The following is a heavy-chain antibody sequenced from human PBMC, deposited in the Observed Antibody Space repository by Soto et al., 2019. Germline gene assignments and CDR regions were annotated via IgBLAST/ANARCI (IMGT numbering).Heavy chain of an antibody. Sequence: PSETLSLTCAVDGGSFRGFCGSWIRQPPGKGLEWIGEINHSGSTNYNPSLKSRVTISVDTSKNQFSLKLSSVTAADTAVYYCARGGRNFGVVVPAAKFDPWGQGTLVTVSS. CDR2: INHSGST. V-gene: IGHV4-34*01. CDR3: ARGGRNFGVVVPAAKFDP. J-gene: IGHJ5*02. CDR1: GGSFRGFC. D-gene: IGHD2-2*01.